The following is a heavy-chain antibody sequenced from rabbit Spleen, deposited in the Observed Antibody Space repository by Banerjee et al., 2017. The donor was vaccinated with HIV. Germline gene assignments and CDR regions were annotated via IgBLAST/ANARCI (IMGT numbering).Heavy chain of an antibody. D-gene: IGHD7-1*01. V-gene: IGHV1S40*01. J-gene: IGHJ4*01. CDR2: IATDGNS. CDR1: GFSLSSRFY. Sequence: QSLEESGGDLVKPGASLTLTCTASGFSLSSRFYMCWVHQAPGKGLEWIGCIATDGNSYYASWAKGRFAISRTSSTTVTLQMTSLTAADTATYFCARGANPGYHLHLWGPGTLVTVS. CDR3: ARGANPGYHLHL.